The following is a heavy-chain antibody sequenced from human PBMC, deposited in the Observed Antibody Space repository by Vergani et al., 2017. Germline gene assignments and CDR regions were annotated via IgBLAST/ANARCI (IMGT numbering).Heavy chain of an antibody. CDR1: GFTFSSHA. D-gene: IGHD3-3*01. J-gene: IGHJ6*04. V-gene: IGHV3-48*01. CDR2: VSSGTKSQ. Sequence: EVQLLESGGGLGQPGGSLRLACAASGFTFSSHAMCWVRQAPGKGLEWVSFVSSGTKSQSYAESVKGRFTISRDSAKNSLYLQMDSLRAEDTAVYYCYYDFWAGYESGDVWGKGTTVTVSS. CDR3: YYDFWAGYESGDV.